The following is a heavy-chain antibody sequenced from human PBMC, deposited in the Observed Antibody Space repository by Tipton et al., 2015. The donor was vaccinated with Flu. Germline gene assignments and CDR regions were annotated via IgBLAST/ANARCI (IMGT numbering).Heavy chain of an antibody. Sequence: TLSLTCTVSGGSISSSSYYWGWIRQPPGKGLEWIGSIYYSGGTYYNPSLKSRVTISVDTSKNQFSLKLSSVTAADTAVYYCARVGGYSYGPVDPWGQGTLVTVSS. D-gene: IGHD5-18*01. CDR3: ARVGGYSYGPVDP. V-gene: IGHV4-39*07. CDR1: GGSISSSSYY. J-gene: IGHJ5*02. CDR2: IYYSGGT.